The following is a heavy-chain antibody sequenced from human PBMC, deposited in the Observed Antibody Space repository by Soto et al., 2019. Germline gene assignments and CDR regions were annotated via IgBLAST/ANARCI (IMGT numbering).Heavy chain of an antibody. Sequence: SETLSLTCTVSGGSISSDDYYWSWLRQPPGKGLEWIGYIYYSGSTYYNPSLKSRVTISVDTSKNQFSLKLSYVTAADSAVYFCARVGSSIATRPFDYWGQGTLVTVSS. CDR2: IYYSGST. CDR1: GGSISSDDYY. CDR3: ARVGSSIATRPFDY. D-gene: IGHD6-6*01. V-gene: IGHV4-30-4*01. J-gene: IGHJ4*02.